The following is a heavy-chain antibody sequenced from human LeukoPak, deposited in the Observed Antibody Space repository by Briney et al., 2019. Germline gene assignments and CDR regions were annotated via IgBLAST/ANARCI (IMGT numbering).Heavy chain of an antibody. Sequence: GRSLRLSCAASGFIFSSYGMHWVRQAPGKGLEWVAVISYDGGNISYTDSVKGRFTISRDNSKNTLYLQMNSLRAEDTAVYYCARGIDYWGRGTLVTVSS. J-gene: IGHJ4*02. CDR3: ARGIDY. CDR1: GFIFSSYG. CDR2: ISYDGGNI. V-gene: IGHV3-30*03.